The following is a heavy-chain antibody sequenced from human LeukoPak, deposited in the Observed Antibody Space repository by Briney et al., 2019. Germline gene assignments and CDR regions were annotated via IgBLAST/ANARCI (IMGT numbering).Heavy chain of an antibody. CDR2: IYPGDSDT. CDR3: ARHSIAAAGTIDY. Sequence: GESLKISCKGSGYSFTTYWIGWVRQMPGKGLEWMGIIYPGDSDTRYSPSFQGQVTISADKSISTAYLQWSSLKASDTAMYYCARHSIAAAGTIDYWGQGTLVTVSS. CDR1: GYSFTTYW. J-gene: IGHJ4*02. D-gene: IGHD6-13*01. V-gene: IGHV5-51*01.